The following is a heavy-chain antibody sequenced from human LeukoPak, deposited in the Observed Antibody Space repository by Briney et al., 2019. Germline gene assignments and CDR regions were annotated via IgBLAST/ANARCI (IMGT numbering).Heavy chain of an antibody. V-gene: IGHV4-34*01. D-gene: IGHD6-13*01. CDR1: GGSFSGYY. CDR2: INHRGST. J-gene: IGHJ6*02. CDR3: ARGCLIVGSSWYRRDYYYGMDV. Sequence: SETLSLTCAVYGGSFSGYYWSWIRQPPGKGLEWIGEINHRGSTNYNPSLKSRVTISVDTSKNQFSLKLSSVTAADTAVYYCARGCLIVGSSWYRRDYYYGMDVWGQGTTVTVSS.